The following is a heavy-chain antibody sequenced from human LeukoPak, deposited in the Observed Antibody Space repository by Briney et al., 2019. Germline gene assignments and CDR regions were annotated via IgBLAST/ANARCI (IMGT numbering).Heavy chain of an antibody. V-gene: IGHV3-30*02. Sequence: GGSLRLSCAASGFSFSRYGMHWVRQAPGKGLEWVSFIRYDGNNKNYADSVKGRFTISRDNAKNSLYLQMNSLRAEDTAVYYCASSQSDYYDSSGYGKYWGQGTLVTVSS. CDR1: GFSFSRYG. CDR3: ASSQSDYYDSSGYGKY. J-gene: IGHJ4*02. CDR2: IRYDGNNK. D-gene: IGHD3-22*01.